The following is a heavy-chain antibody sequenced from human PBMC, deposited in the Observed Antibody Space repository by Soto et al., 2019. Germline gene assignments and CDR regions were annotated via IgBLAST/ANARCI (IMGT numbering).Heavy chain of an antibody. CDR1: GGTFSSYA. V-gene: IGHV1-69*13. Sequence: SVKVSCKASGGTFSSYAISWVRQAPGQGLEWMGGIIPIFGTANYAQKFQGRVTITADESTSTAYMELSSLRSEDTAVYYCARDHSGSYLTYFDYWGQGALVTVSS. J-gene: IGHJ4*02. CDR3: ARDHSGSYLTYFDY. D-gene: IGHD1-26*01. CDR2: IIPIFGTA.